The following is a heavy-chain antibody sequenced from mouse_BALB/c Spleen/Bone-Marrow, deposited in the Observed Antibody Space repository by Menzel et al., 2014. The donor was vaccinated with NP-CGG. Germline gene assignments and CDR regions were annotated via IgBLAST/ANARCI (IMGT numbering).Heavy chain of an antibody. J-gene: IGHJ2*01. CDR1: GFTFSSYG. Sequence: DVMLVESGGGLVQPGGSLKLSCAASGFTFSSYGMSWVRQTPDKRLELVASINSNGGSTYYPDSVKGRFTISRDNAKKALFLQMDSLKSEDTTVYYCAKSNYGNYVSYFDYWGPRPTL. D-gene: IGHD2-1*01. CDR3: AKSNYGNYVSYFDY. CDR2: INSNGGST. V-gene: IGHV5-6-3*01.